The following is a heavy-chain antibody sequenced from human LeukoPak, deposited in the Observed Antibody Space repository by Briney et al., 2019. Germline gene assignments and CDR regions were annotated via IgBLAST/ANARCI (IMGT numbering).Heavy chain of an antibody. Sequence: PGGSLRLSCAASGFTFSSYEMNWVRRAPGKGLEWVSYISSSGSTIYYADSVKGRFTISRDNAKNSLYLQMNSLRAEDTAVYYCARDLVWAYSGYDYGAFDIWGQGTMVTVSS. CDR3: ARDLVWAYSGYDYGAFDI. CDR1: GFTFSSYE. V-gene: IGHV3-48*03. CDR2: ISSSGSTI. D-gene: IGHD5-12*01. J-gene: IGHJ3*02.